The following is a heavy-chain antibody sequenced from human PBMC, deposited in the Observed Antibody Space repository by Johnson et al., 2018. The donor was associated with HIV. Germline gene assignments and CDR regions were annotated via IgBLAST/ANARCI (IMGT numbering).Heavy chain of an antibody. V-gene: IGHV3-7*03. D-gene: IGHD7-27*01. CDR2: QDGSEK. CDR3: TTPRPNWGWNAFDI. J-gene: IGHJ3*02. Sequence: QDGSEKYYVDSARGRFTISRDNAKNSLYLQMNSLKTEDTAVYYCTTPRPNWGWNAFDIWGQGTMVTVSS.